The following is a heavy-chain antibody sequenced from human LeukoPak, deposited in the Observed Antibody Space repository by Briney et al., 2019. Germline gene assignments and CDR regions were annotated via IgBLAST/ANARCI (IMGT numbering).Heavy chain of an antibody. CDR3: ARKKNFEVENYFDY. CDR2: VYYNGNT. D-gene: IGHD3-3*01. CDR1: GGSISSGSYY. J-gene: IGHJ4*02. Sequence: SETLSLTCTVSGGSISSGSYYWGWIRQPPGKGLEWIGSVYYNGNTYYNPSLKSRITISVDTSKNQFSLKLSSVTAADTAVYYWARKKNFEVENYFDYGGQGTLVTFPS. V-gene: IGHV4-39*07.